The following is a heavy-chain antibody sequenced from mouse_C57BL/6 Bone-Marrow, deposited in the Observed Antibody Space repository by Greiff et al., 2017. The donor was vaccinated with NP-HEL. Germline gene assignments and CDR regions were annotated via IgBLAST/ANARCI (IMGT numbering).Heavy chain of an antibody. D-gene: IGHD1-1*01. CDR1: GFTFSSYA. Sequence: EVKLMESGGGLVKPGGSLKLSCAASGFTFSSYAMSWVRQTPEKRLEWVATISDGGSYTYYPDNVKGRFTISRDNAKNNLYLQMSHLKSEDTAMYYSARSSYYYGSSLGPWYAYWGQGTLVTVTA. CDR3: ARSSYYYGSSLGPWYAY. V-gene: IGHV5-4*03. CDR2: ISDGGSYT. J-gene: IGHJ3*01.